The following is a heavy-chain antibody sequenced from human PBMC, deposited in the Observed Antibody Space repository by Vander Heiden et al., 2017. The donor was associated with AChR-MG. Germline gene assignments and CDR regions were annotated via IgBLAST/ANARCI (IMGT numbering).Heavy chain of an antibody. CDR2: IYYSGST. J-gene: IGHJ6*03. V-gene: IGHV4-39*01. Sequence: QLQLQESGPGPVKPSETLSITCTVPGGSLSSSSYYWGWIRHPPGKGLGWIGSIYYSGSTYYNPSLKGRVTISVDTSKNQFSLKLSSVTAADTAVYYCARQVHKLSSWPPRYFYYYYDYMDVWGKGTTVTVSS. CDR3: ARQVHKLSSWPPRYFYYYYDYMDV. CDR1: GGSLSSSSYY. D-gene: IGHD6-13*01.